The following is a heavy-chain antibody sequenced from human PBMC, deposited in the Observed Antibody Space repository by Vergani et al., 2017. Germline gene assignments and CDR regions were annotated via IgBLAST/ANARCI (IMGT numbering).Heavy chain of an antibody. V-gene: IGHV3-72*01. CDR3: ARVGTGLGD. D-gene: IGHD3-16*01. J-gene: IGHJ4*02. CDR1: GFTFSDHY. Sequence: EVQLVESGGGLVQPGGSLRLSCAASGFTFSDHYMDWVRQAPGKGLEWVGRTRNKANSYTTEYAASVKGRFTISRDDSKNSLYLQMNSLKTEDTAVYYCARVGTGLGDWGQGTLVTVSS. CDR2: TRNKANSYTT.